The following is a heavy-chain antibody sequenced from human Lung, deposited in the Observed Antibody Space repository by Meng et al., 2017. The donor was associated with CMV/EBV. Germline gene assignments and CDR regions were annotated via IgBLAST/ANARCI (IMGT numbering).Heavy chain of an antibody. Sequence: LSLTCAASGFTFSYYYMTWVRQAPGKGLEWVSYISSSSTTLNYADSVKGRFTISRDNAKDSLYLQMDSLRVEDTAVYYCARDGAGSIDYWGQGTLVTVSS. CDR1: GFTFSYYY. J-gene: IGHJ4*02. V-gene: IGHV3-11*04. D-gene: IGHD6-19*01. CDR3: ARDGAGSIDY. CDR2: ISSSSTTL.